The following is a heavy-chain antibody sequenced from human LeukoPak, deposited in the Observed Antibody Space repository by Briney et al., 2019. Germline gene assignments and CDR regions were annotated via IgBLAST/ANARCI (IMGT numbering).Heavy chain of an antibody. D-gene: IGHD1-20*01. Sequence: SETLSLTCAVSGGSIRRGDYYWIWARQPPGKGLEWIGHIYYSGDTYYNPSLKSRVAISVDTSKNQFSLKLSSVTAADTAVYYCACVTGLYYFDFWGQGTLVTVSS. CDR3: ACVTGLYYFDF. CDR2: IYYSGDT. V-gene: IGHV4-30-4*01. CDR1: GGSIRRGDYY. J-gene: IGHJ4*02.